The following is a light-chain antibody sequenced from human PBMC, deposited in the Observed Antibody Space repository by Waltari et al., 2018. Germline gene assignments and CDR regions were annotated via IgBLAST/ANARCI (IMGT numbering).Light chain of an antibody. J-gene: IGLJ2*01. CDR1: SSNVGTST. CDR2: RNN. V-gene: IGLV1-44*01. CDR3: SAWDDSLNGVL. Sequence: QSVLSQPPSASGPPGQRVSISCSGSSSNVGTSTVNWYQQLPGTAPKLLIYRNNQRPSDVPGRFSGSKSVTSASLASSGLQSEDEAEYFCSAWDDSLNGVLFGGGTKLTVL.